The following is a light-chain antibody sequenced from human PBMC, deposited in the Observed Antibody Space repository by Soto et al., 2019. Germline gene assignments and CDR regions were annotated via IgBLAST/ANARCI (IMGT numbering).Light chain of an antibody. CDR2: DAS. J-gene: IGKJ5*01. V-gene: IGKV3-11*01. CDR3: QQRSNWHPIT. Sequence: EIWLTQSPATLSLSPGERATLSCRASQSVSSYLAWYQQKPGQAPRLLIYDASNRATGIPARFSGSGSGTDFTLTISSLEPADFAVYYCQQRSNWHPITFGQGTRLEIK. CDR1: QSVSSY.